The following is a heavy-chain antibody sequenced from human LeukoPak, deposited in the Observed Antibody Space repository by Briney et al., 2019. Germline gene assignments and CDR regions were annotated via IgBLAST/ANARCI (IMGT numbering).Heavy chain of an antibody. CDR3: ARGGVYGSGSYYRHADYYYYMDV. D-gene: IGHD3-10*01. CDR1: GGTFSSYA. CDR2: IIPIFGTA. V-gene: IGHV1-69*13. J-gene: IGHJ6*03. Sequence: SVTVSCKASGGTFSSYAISWVRQAPGQGLEWMGGIIPIFGTANYAQKFQGRVTITADESTSTAYMELSSLRSEDTAVYYCARGGVYGSGSYYRHADYYYYMDVWGKGTTVTISS.